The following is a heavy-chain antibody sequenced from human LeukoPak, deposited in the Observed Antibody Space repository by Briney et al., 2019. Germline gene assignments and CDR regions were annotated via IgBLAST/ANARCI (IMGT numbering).Heavy chain of an antibody. J-gene: IGHJ4*02. V-gene: IGHV3-48*03. D-gene: IGHD6-13*01. CDR2: ISYSGSTI. CDR3: ARGSSIAAPGIEFDY. CDR1: RFTFSSYE. Sequence: GGSLRLSCAASRFTFSSYEMNWVRQAPGKGLEWVSYISYSGSTIYYADSVKGRFTISRDNAKNSLYLQVNSLRAEDTAVYYCARGSSIAAPGIEFDYWGQGTLVTVSS.